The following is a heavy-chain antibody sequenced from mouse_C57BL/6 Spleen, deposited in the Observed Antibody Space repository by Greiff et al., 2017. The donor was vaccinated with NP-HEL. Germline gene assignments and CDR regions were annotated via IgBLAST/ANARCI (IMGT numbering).Heavy chain of an antibody. V-gene: IGHV1-61*01. CDR1: GYTFTSYW. CDR3: ARGRANWVYAMDY. Sequence: VQLQQPGAELVRPGSSVKLSCKASGYTFTSYWMDWVKQRPGQGLEWIGNIYPSDSETHYNQKFKDKATLTVDKSSSTAYMQLSSLTSEDSAVYYWARGRANWVYAMDYWGQGTSVTVSS. CDR2: IYPSDSET. D-gene: IGHD4-1*01. J-gene: IGHJ4*01.